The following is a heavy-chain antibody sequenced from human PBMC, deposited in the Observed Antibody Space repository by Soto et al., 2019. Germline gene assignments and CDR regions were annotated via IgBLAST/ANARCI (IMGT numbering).Heavy chain of an antibody. J-gene: IGHJ3*02. CDR2: INPSGGST. CDR1: GYTFTSYY. V-gene: IGHV1-46*01. D-gene: IGHD2-2*01. Sequence: ASVNVSCKASGYTFTSYYMHWVRQAPGQGLEWMGIINPSGGSTSYAQKFQGRVTMTRDTSTSTVYMELSSLRSEDTAVYYCARDLSLIVVVPAAMPSDAFDIWGQGTMVTVSS. CDR3: ARDLSLIVVVPAAMPSDAFDI.